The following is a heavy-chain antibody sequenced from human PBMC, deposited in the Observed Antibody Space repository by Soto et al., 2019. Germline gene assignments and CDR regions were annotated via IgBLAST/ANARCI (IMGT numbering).Heavy chain of an antibody. CDR2: ISAYNGNT. CDR1: GYTFTSYG. Sequence: ASVKVSCKASGYTFTSYGISWVRQAPGQGLEWMGWISAYNGNTDYAQKLQGRVTMTTDTSTSTAYMELRSLRSDDTAVYYCARGKSIAAPTWFDPWGQGTLVTVSS. J-gene: IGHJ5*02. D-gene: IGHD6-6*01. CDR3: ARGKSIAAPTWFDP. V-gene: IGHV1-18*04.